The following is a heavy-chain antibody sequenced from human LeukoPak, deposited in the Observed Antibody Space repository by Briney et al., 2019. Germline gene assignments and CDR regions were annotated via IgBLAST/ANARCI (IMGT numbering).Heavy chain of an antibody. Sequence: ASVRVSCKASGGTFSSYAISWVRQAPGQGLEWMGGIIAIFGTANYAQRFQGRVTITADESTSTAYMELSSLRSEDTAVYYCARSTPDYSAFDIWGQGTMVTVSS. CDR3: ARSTPDYSAFDI. V-gene: IGHV1-69*13. CDR2: IIAIFGTA. D-gene: IGHD4-11*01. CDR1: GGTFSSYA. J-gene: IGHJ3*02.